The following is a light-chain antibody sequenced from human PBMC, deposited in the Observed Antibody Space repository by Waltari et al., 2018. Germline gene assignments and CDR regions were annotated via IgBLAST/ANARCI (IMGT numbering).Light chain of an antibody. Sequence: QLVLTQSPSASASLGASVKLTCTLSSGHSSNVVAWHQQRPEKGPRYLMKVTSDGSHSKGDEIPDRVSGSSSGAERYLTIATLQSEEEADYYCQTGGHGTWLFGGGTKLTVL. J-gene: IGLJ3*02. CDR2: VTSDGSH. CDR3: QTGGHGTWL. CDR1: SGHSSNV. V-gene: IGLV4-69*01.